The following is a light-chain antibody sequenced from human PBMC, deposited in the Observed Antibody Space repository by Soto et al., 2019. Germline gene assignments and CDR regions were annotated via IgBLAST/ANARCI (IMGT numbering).Light chain of an antibody. CDR1: QSVSSTY. V-gene: IGKV3-20*01. CDR2: GAS. Sequence: EIVLTQSPGTLSLSPGERATLSCRASQSVSSTYLAWYQQKPGQAPRLLIFGASSRATGISARFSGSGSGTEFTLTISSLQPEDVATYYCQKYNSAPITFGQGTRLEIK. J-gene: IGKJ5*01. CDR3: QKYNSAPIT.